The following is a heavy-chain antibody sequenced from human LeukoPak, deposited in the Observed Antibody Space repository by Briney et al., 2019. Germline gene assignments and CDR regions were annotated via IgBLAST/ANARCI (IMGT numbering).Heavy chain of an antibody. CDR3: ARAVEQWQHVDWFDP. D-gene: IGHD6-19*01. CDR1: GYTLTQLY. CDR2: ILPIFCNA. V-gene: IGHV1-69*13. J-gene: IGHJ5*02. Sequence: ASVKVLCKVFGYTLTQLYIHWVRQAPGQGLEWMGRILPIFCNANYAQKFQDRVTITADESTTTAYMELSSLRSEDTAVYYCARAVEQWQHVDWFDPWGQGTLVTVSS.